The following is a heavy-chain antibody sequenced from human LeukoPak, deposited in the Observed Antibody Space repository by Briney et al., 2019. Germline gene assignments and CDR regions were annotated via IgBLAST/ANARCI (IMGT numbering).Heavy chain of an antibody. CDR1: GGTFSSYA. J-gene: IGHJ4*02. D-gene: IGHD1-26*01. Sequence: SVKVSCKASGGTFSSYAISWVRQAPGQGLEWMGGIIPIFGTANYAQKFQGRVTTTADESTSTAYMELSSLRSEDTAVYYCADGGSGSYYGRLDFDYWGQGTLVTVSS. CDR3: ADGGSGSYYGRLDFDY. CDR2: IIPIFGTA. V-gene: IGHV1-69*13.